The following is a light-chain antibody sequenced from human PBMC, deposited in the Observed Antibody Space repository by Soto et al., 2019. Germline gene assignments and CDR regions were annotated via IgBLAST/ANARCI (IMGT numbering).Light chain of an antibody. J-gene: IGKJ3*01. CDR3: QKYDSGIAFT. V-gene: IGKV1-27*01. CDR1: QAISNS. Sequence: DILMTQSPSSLSATIGDRVTINCRASQAISNSLAWYQQKPGKVPKLLIYAASTLQSGVPSRFSGSGSGTDFTLTISSLQTEDVATYYCQKYDSGIAFTFGPGTIVDLK. CDR2: AAS.